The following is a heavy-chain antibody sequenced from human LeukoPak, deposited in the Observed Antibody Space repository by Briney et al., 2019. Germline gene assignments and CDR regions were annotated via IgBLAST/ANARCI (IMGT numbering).Heavy chain of an antibody. CDR1: GFTFSSYW. D-gene: IGHD3-9*01. V-gene: IGHV3-7*01. CDR2: IKQDGSEK. Sequence: PGGSLRLSCAASGFTFSSYWMSWVRQAPGKGLEWVANIKQDGSEKYYVDSVKGRFTISRDNAKNSLYLQMNSLRAEDTAVYYCARDRVYYDILTGYYNFDYWGQGTLVTVSS. CDR3: ARDRVYYDILTGYYNFDY. J-gene: IGHJ4*02.